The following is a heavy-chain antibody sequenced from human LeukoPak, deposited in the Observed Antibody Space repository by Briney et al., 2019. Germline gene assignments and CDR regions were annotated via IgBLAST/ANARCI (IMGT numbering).Heavy chain of an antibody. Sequence: ASVKVSCKASGYTFTGYYMHWVRQAPGKGLEWMGGFDPEDGETIYAQKFQGRVTITEDTSTDTAYMELSSLRSEDTAVYYCAAQWELDYWGQGTLVTVSS. V-gene: IGHV1-24*01. J-gene: IGHJ4*02. D-gene: IGHD1-26*01. CDR3: AAQWELDY. CDR1: GYTFTGYY. CDR2: FDPEDGET.